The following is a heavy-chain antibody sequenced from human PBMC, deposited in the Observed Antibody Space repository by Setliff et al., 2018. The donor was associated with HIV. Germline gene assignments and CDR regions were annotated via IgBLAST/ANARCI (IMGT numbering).Heavy chain of an antibody. V-gene: IGHV4-31*03. CDR3: ARDGRSGYSYAYKGDYYYYMDV. D-gene: IGHD5-18*01. CDR1: GGSISSGGYY. J-gene: IGHJ6*03. CDR2: IYYSGST. Sequence: LSLTCTVSGGSISSGGYYWSWIRQHPGKGLEWIGYIYYSGSTYYNPSLKSRVTISVDTSKNQFSLKLSSVTAADTAVYYCARDGRSGYSYAYKGDYYYYMDVWGKGTTVTVSS.